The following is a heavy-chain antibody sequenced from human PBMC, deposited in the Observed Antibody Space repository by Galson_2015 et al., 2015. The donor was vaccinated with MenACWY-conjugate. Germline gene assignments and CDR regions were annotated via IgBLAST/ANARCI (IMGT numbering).Heavy chain of an antibody. Sequence: TLSLTCAVHGSSFRAYCWSWIRQPPGKGLEWIGAISHSGDTTYTPSLKSRVSISVDTSQSHVSLRLTSVNAADTAVYYCARGNTGTGHYYYGLDVWGQGTTVTVSS. J-gene: IGHJ6*02. CDR2: ISHSGDT. CDR1: GSSFRAYC. D-gene: IGHD1-1*01. V-gene: IGHV4-34*01. CDR3: ARGNTGTGHYYYGLDV.